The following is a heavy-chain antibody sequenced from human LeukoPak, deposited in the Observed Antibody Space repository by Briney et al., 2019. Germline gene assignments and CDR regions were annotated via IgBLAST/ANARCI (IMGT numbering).Heavy chain of an antibody. J-gene: IGHJ4*02. Sequence: PGGSLRLSCAASGFTFSSYAMSWVRQAPGKGREWVSAISGSGGSTYYADSVKGRFTISRDSSKNKLFLQMNRLRPEDAAVYYCAKAPVTTCRGAYCYPFDYWGQGTLVTVSS. CDR1: GFTFSSYA. CDR3: AKAPVTTCRGAYCYPFDY. D-gene: IGHD2-21*01. V-gene: IGHV3-23*01. CDR2: ISGSGGST.